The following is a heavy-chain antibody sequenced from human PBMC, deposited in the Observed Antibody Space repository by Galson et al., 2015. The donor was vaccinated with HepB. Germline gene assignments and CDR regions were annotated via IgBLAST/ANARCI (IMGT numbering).Heavy chain of an antibody. CDR1: GYTFTSYY. Sequence: SVKVSCKASGYTFTSYYMHWVRQAPGQGLEWMGIINPSGGSTSYAQKFQGRVTMTRDTSTSTVYMELSGLRSEDTAVYYCAREPQVTIFGVVAHNGMDVWGQGTTVTVSS. J-gene: IGHJ6*02. CDR3: AREPQVTIFGVVAHNGMDV. CDR2: INPSGGST. V-gene: IGHV1-46*01. D-gene: IGHD3-3*01.